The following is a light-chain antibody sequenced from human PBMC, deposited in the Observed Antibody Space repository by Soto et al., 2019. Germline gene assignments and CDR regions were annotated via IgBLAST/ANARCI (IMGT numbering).Light chain of an antibody. CDR3: ASWDDSLNGVV. CDR2: SND. Sequence: QSALTQPASVSGTPGQRVTISCSGSSSNIETNTVNWYQQVPGTAPKHLIYSNDQRPSGVPDRFSASKSGTSASLAISGLQSEDEADYSCASWDDSLNGVVFGGGTKLTVL. CDR1: SSNIETNT. V-gene: IGLV1-44*01. J-gene: IGLJ2*01.